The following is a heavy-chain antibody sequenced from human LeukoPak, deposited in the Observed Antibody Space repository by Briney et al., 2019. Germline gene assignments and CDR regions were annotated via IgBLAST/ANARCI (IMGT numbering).Heavy chain of an antibody. Sequence: SETLSLTCAVYGGSFSGYYWSWIRQPQGKWLEWIGEINHSGSTNYNPSLKSRVTISVDTSKNQFSLKLSSVTAADTAVYYCARPAPGGYYDSSGYGYWGQGTLVTVSS. CDR3: ARPAPGGYYDSSGYGY. V-gene: IGHV4-34*01. CDR1: GGSFSGYY. CDR2: INHSGST. D-gene: IGHD3-22*01. J-gene: IGHJ4*02.